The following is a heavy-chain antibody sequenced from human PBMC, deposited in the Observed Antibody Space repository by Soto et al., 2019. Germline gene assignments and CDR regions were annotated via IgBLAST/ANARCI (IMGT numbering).Heavy chain of an antibody. J-gene: IGHJ4*02. V-gene: IGHV4-30-4*01. CDR1: GGAISSGDYY. Sequence: SETLSLTCTVSGGAISSGDYYWSWIRQPPGKGLEWIGYIYYSGSTYYNPSLKSRVTISVDTSKNQFSLKLSSVTAAYTAVYYCARSRFGVVIEWGQGTLVTVSS. D-gene: IGHD3-3*01. CDR2: IYYSGST. CDR3: ARSRFGVVIE.